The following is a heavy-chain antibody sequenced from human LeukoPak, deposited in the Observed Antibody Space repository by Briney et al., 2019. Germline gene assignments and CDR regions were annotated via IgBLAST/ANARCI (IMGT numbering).Heavy chain of an antibody. CDR3: AGHIVGATTLAFNY. J-gene: IGHJ4*02. D-gene: IGHD1-26*01. CDR1: GGSISSYY. CDR2: IYYSGST. V-gene: IGHV4-59*08. Sequence: SSETLSLTCTVSGGSISSYYWSWIRQPPGKGLEWIGYIYYSGSTNYNPSLKSRVTISVDTSKNQFSLKLSSVTAADTAVYYCAGHIVGATTLAFNYWGQGTLVTVSS.